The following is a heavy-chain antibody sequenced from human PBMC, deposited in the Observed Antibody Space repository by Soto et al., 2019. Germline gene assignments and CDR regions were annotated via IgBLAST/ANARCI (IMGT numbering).Heavy chain of an antibody. J-gene: IGHJ6*02. V-gene: IGHV3-23*01. CDR1: GLTFSTYA. Sequence: VQLLESGGGLVQPGGSLRLSCAASGLTFSTYAMTWVRQAPGKGLEWVSIISNSGSSTYYADSVKGRFTISRDNSKNTLYLQMNSLRAEDTAVYYCSKFISGSTIYYYGMDVWGQGTTVTVSS. CDR2: ISNSGSST. D-gene: IGHD1-26*01. CDR3: SKFISGSTIYYYGMDV.